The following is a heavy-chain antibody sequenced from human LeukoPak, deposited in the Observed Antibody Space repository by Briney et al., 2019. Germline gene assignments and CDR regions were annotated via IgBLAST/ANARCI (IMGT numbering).Heavy chain of an antibody. Sequence: SETLSLTCAVYGGSFSGYYWSWIRQPPGKGLEWIGEINHSGSTNYNPSLKSRVTISVDTSKNQFSLKLSSVTAADTAVYYCAGSSYSSSWYAYWGQGTLVTVSS. J-gene: IGHJ4*02. CDR3: AGSSYSSSWYAY. V-gene: IGHV4-34*01. CDR1: GGSFSGYY. CDR2: INHSGST. D-gene: IGHD6-13*01.